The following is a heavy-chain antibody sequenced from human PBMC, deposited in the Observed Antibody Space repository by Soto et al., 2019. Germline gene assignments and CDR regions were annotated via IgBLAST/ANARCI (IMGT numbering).Heavy chain of an antibody. V-gene: IGHV4-59*12. CDR1: GGSISSYY. CDR3: ARESYGSGSYYINWFDP. Sequence: SETLSLTCTVSGGSISSYYWSWIRQPPGKGLEWIGYIYYSGSTNYNPSLKIRVTISVDTSKNQFSLKLSSVTAADTAVYYCARESYGSGSYYINWFDPWGQGTLVTVS. J-gene: IGHJ5*02. D-gene: IGHD3-10*01. CDR2: IYYSGST.